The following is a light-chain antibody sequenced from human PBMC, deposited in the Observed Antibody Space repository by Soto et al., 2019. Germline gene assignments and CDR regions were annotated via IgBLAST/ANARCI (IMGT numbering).Light chain of an antibody. CDR1: QSISSW. J-gene: IGKJ4*02. CDR3: QQDNTPLT. Sequence: DIQMTQSPSTLSASVGDRVTITCRASQSISSWLAWYQQKPGKAPKLLIYDASSLESGVPSRFSGSGSGTEFTLTIRSLQPDEFATYYCQQDNTPLTFSGVTKVEIK. V-gene: IGKV1-5*01. CDR2: DAS.